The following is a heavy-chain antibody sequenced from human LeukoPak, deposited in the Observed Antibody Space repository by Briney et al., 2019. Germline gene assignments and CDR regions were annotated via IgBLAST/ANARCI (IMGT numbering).Heavy chain of an antibody. CDR1: GFAFSSQA. CDR2: ISDSGDTT. Sequence: GGSLRLSCAASGFAFSSQAMGWVRQAPGKGLEWVSVISDSGDTTYYADSVKGRFTISRDNSKNTLYLQMNSLRAEDTAIYYCARAAMVRGVDYFDYWGQGTLVTVSS. V-gene: IGHV3-23*01. CDR3: ARAAMVRGVDYFDY. J-gene: IGHJ4*02. D-gene: IGHD3-10*01.